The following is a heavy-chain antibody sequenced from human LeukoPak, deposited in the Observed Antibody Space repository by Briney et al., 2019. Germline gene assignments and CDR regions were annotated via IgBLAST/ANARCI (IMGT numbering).Heavy chain of an antibody. CDR1: GFTFSSYA. CDR2: ISGSGGST. Sequence: LGGSLRLSCAASGFTFSSYAMSWVRQAPGKGLEWVSAISGSGGSTYYADSVKGRFTISRDNSKNTLYLQMNSLRAEDTAVYYCARTQSSGWYSGVFPYDYWGQGTLVTVSS. CDR3: ARTQSSGWYSGVFPYDY. D-gene: IGHD6-19*01. V-gene: IGHV3-23*01. J-gene: IGHJ4*02.